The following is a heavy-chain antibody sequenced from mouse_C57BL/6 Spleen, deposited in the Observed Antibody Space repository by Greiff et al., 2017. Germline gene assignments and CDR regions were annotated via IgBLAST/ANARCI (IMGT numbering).Heavy chain of an antibody. J-gene: IGHJ2*01. Sequence: VQLQQSGAELVRPGASVKLSCKASGYTFTDYYIHWVKQRPGQGLEWIARIYPGSGNTYYNEKFKGKATMTAEKSSSTAYMQLSSLTSEDSAVYFCARSHYDYLFDYWGQGTTLTVSS. CDR2: IYPGSGNT. V-gene: IGHV1-76*01. CDR1: GYTFTDYY. D-gene: IGHD2-4*01. CDR3: ARSHYDYLFDY.